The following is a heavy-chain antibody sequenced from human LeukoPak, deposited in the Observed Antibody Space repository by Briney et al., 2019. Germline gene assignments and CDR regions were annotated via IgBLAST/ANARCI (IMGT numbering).Heavy chain of an antibody. V-gene: IGHV4-30-2*01. CDR3: ARQWHSVSPGSDVTPYISD. CDR1: GGSFNSGHSS. D-gene: IGHD5/OR15-5a*01. CDR2: IFHSGDN. J-gene: IGHJ4*02. Sequence: SETLSLTCDVSGGSFNSGHSSWSWIPQPPGKGLEGFGDIFHSGDNYYNQSPRGRVTMSLDTSKSQFSLFLKFVAAADTAVYYCARQWHSVSPGSDVTPYISDWGQGLLVTVSS.